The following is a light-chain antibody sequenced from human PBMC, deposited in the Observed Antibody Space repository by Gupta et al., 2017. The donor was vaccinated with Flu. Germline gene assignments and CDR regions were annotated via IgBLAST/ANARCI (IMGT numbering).Light chain of an antibody. CDR1: QSISNY. CDR3: QQSYSTPWV. V-gene: IGKV1-39*01. J-gene: IGKJ3*01. CDR2: AAS. Sequence: PSSRAASVGDRVTITCRASQSISNYLNWYQQKPGKAPKLLIYAASSLQSGVPSRFSGSGSGTDFTLTISSLQPEDFATYYCQQSYSTPWVFGHGTKVDIK.